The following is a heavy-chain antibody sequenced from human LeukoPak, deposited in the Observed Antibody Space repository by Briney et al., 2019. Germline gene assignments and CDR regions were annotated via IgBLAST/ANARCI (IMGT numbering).Heavy chain of an antibody. CDR2: ISWNSGST. V-gene: IGHV3-9*01. Sequence: GRSLRLSCAASGFSFDDYAMHWVRQVPGKGLEWVSGISWNSGSTDYAASVKGRFTISRDNSKNTLYLQMNSLRAEDTAVYYCAKDSSSWYFDYWGQGTLVTVSS. D-gene: IGHD6-13*01. J-gene: IGHJ4*02. CDR1: GFSFDDYA. CDR3: AKDSSSWYFDY.